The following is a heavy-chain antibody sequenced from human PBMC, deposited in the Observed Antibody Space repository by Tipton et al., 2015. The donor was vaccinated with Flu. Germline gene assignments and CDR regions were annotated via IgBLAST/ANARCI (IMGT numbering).Heavy chain of an antibody. CDR1: GGSISRYS. CDR2: FSYSGST. J-gene: IGHJ4*02. Sequence: LRLSCTVSGGSISRYSWSWIRQPPGKGLEWIGYFSYSGSTNYKPSLKSRVTISVDTSKNQFSLKLSSVTAADTAVYYCAATSYYYDSSAPLRDCWGQGTQVTVSS. D-gene: IGHD3-22*01. V-gene: IGHV4-59*01. CDR3: AATSYYYDSSAPLRDC.